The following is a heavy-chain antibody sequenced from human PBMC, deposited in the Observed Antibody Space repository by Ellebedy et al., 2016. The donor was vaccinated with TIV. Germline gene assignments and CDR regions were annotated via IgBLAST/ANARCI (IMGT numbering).Heavy chain of an antibody. D-gene: IGHD4/OR15-4a*01. CDR2: INAGNGNT. CDR3: ARRVLIYYYYGMDV. J-gene: IGHJ6*02. V-gene: IGHV1-3*01. Sequence: ASVKVSXKASGYTFTSYAMHWVRQAPGQRLEWMGWINAGNGNTKYSQKFQGRVTITRDTSASTAYMELSSLRSEDTAVYYCARRVLIYYYYGMDVWGQGTTVTVSS. CDR1: GYTFTSYA.